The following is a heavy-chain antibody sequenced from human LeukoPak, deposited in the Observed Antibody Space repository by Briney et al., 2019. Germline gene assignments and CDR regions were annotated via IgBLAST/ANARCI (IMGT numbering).Heavy chain of an antibody. CDR2: ISHDGSNE. J-gene: IGHJ4*02. V-gene: IGHV3-30*18. D-gene: IGHD3-16*01. CDR1: GFTFSSYG. Sequence: GGSLRLSCAASGFTFSSYGMHWVRRAPGKGLEWMTVISHDGSNEYYVDSVKGRFTISRDNSKSTLYLQMNSLRVEDTAVYYCAKTRDDWGNYYFDYWGQGTLVTVSS. CDR3: AKTRDDWGNYYFDY.